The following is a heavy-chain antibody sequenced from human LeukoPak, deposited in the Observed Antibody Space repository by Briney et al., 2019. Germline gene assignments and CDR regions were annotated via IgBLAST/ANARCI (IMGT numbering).Heavy chain of an antibody. V-gene: IGHV3-23*01. Sequence: GGSLRLSCAASGFTFSSYAMSWVRQAPGKGLEWVSAISGSGGSTYYADSVKGRFTISRGNSKNTLYLQMNSLRAEDTAVYYCAKVRIVVVAATAYFDYWGQGTLVTVSS. CDR3: AKVRIVVVAATAYFDY. J-gene: IGHJ4*02. D-gene: IGHD2-15*01. CDR2: ISGSGGST. CDR1: GFTFSSYA.